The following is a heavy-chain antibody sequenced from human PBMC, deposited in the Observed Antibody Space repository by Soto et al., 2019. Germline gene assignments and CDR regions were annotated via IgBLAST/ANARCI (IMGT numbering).Heavy chain of an antibody. CDR2: IRSKANSYAT. J-gene: IGHJ6*02. CDR1: GFTFSGSA. D-gene: IGHD1-7*01. CDR3: ASSLTGTTRVYYYYYGMDV. V-gene: IGHV3-73*02. Sequence: EVQLVESGGGLVQPGGSLKLSCAASGFTFSGSAMHWVRQASGKGLEWVGRIRSKANSYATAYAPSVKGRFTVSRDDSRNTTYLQLNSLKSEDTAVYYRASSLTGTTRVYYYYYGMDVWGQGTTVTVSS.